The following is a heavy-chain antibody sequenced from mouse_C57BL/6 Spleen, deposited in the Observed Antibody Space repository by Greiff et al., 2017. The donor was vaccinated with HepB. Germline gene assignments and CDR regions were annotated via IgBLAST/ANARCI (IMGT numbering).Heavy chain of an antibody. CDR1: GFSLSTSGMG. V-gene: IGHV8-12*01. J-gene: IGHJ1*03. D-gene: IGHD2-1*01. CDR2: IYWDDDK. CDR3: AQGNYGNWYFDV. Sequence: QVTLKESGPGILQSSQTLSLTCSFSGFSLSTSGMGVSWIRQPSGKGLEWLAHIYWDDDKRYNPSLKSRLTISKDTSRNQVFLKITSVDTADTATYYCAQGNYGNWYFDVWGTGTTVTVSS.